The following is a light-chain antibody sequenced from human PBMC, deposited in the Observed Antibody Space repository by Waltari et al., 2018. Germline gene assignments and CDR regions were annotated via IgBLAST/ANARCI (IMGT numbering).Light chain of an antibody. CDR1: SSNIGSNT. V-gene: IGLV1-44*01. Sequence: QSVLTQPPSASGTPGQRVTISCSGSSSNIGSNTVNWYQQLPGTAPKLLIYSNNQRPSGVPDRFSGSKSGTSAYRAISGLQSEDEADYYCAAWDDSLNGLVFGGGTKLTVL. J-gene: IGLJ2*01. CDR2: SNN. CDR3: AAWDDSLNGLV.